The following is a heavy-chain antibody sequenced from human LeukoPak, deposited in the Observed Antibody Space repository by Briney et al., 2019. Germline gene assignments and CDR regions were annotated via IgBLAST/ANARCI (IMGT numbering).Heavy chain of an antibody. D-gene: IGHD3-9*01. CDR1: GGSISSYY. V-gene: IGHV4-59*08. CDR2: IYYSGST. J-gene: IGHJ4*02. CDR3: ARLDFYFDY. Sequence: SETLSLTCTVSGGSISSYYWSWIRQPPGKGLEWIGYIYYSGSTNYNPSLKGRVTISVDTSKSQFSLKLSSVTAADTAVYYCARLDFYFDYWGQGTLVTVSS.